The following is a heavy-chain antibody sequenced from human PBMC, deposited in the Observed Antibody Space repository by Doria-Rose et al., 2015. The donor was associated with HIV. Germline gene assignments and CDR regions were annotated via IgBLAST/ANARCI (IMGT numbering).Heavy chain of an antibody. Sequence: VTLKESGPVLVKPTETLTLTCTVSGVSLSSPGMGVSWIRQPPGKALEWLANICSDDERSYITSLKSRLTISRGTSKSQVVLTMTDMDPVDTAIYYCARIKSSRWYHKYYFDFWGQGTLVIVSA. V-gene: IGHV2-26*01. J-gene: IGHJ4*02. D-gene: IGHD6-13*01. CDR1: GVSLSSPGMG. CDR3: ARIKSSRWYHKYYFDF. CDR2: ICSDDER.